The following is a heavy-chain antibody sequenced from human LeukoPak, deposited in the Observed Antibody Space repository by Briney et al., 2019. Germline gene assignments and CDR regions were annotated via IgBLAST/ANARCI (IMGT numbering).Heavy chain of an antibody. CDR2: IYYSGST. CDR1: GGSISSSSYY. V-gene: IGHV4-39*01. J-gene: IGHJ4*02. CDR3: ARPYNSLLYYFDY. Sequence: SETLSLTCTVPGGSISSSSYYWGWIRQPPGKGLEWIGSIYYSGSTYYNPSLKSRVTISVDTSKNQFSLKLSSVTAADTAVYYCARPYNSLLYYFDYWGQGTLVTVSS. D-gene: IGHD1-20*01.